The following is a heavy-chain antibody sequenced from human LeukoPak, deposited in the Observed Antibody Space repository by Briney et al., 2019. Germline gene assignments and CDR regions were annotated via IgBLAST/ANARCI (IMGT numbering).Heavy chain of an antibody. CDR2: IIPILGIA. CDR3: ARAPGIAAAGTEGVYYYYYYMDV. V-gene: IGHV1-69*04. Sequence: GASVKVSCKASGYTFTSYGISWVRQAPGQGLERMGRIIPILGIANYAQKFQGRVTITADKSTSTAYMELSSLRSEDTAVYYCARAPGIAAAGTEGVYYYYYYMDVWGKGTTVTVSS. J-gene: IGHJ6*03. CDR1: GYTFTSYG. D-gene: IGHD6-13*01.